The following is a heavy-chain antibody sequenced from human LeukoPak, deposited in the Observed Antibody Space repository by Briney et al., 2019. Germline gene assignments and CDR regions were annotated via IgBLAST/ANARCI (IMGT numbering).Heavy chain of an antibody. D-gene: IGHD5-12*01. CDR2: IIPILGIA. CDR1: GGTFSSYA. CDR3: ARGWWLRNYYYGMDV. Sequence: SVKVSCKASGGTFSSYAISWVRQAPGQGLEWMGRIIPILGIANYAQKFQGRVTITADKSTSTAYMELSSLRSEDTAVYYCARGWWLRNYYYGMDVWGQGTTVTVSS. J-gene: IGHJ6*02. V-gene: IGHV1-69*04.